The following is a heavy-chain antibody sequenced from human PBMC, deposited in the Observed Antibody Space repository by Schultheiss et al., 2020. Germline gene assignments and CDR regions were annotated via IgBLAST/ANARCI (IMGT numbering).Heavy chain of an antibody. J-gene: IGHJ6*02. CDR2: ISSSSSYI. CDR3: ARGLSDGMDV. D-gene: IGHD2/OR15-2a*01. V-gene: IGHV3-21*01. CDR1: GFTFSSYG. Sequence: GESLKISCAASGFTFSSYGMHWVRQAPGKGLEWVSSISSSSSYIYYADSVKGRFTISRENAKNSLYLQMNSLRAGDTAVYYCARGLSDGMDVWGQGTTVTVSS.